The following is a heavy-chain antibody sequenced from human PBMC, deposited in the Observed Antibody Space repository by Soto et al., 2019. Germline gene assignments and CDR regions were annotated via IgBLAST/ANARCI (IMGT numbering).Heavy chain of an antibody. CDR3: ARQITAGNENWFDP. V-gene: IGHV4-39*01. CDR1: GGSISSSSYY. J-gene: IGHJ5*02. Sequence: QLQLQESGPGLVKPSETLSLTCTVSGGSISSSSYYWGWIRQPPGKGLEWIGSIYYSGSTYYNPSLKSRVTISVDTSKNQFSLKLSSVTAADTAVYYCARQITAGNENWFDPWGQGTLVTVSS. CDR2: IYYSGST. D-gene: IGHD6-13*01.